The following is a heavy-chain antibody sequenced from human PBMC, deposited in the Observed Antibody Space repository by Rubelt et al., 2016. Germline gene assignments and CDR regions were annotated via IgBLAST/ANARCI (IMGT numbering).Heavy chain of an antibody. CDR2: IWYDGSNK. CDR3: ARSERESGWYWYYYYYGMDV. CDR1: GFTFSSYG. D-gene: IGHD6-19*01. J-gene: IGHJ6*02. Sequence: QVQLVESGGGVVQPGRSLRLSCAASGFTFSSYGMHWVRQAPGKGLEWVAVIWYDGSNKYYADSWRGRFTISRDNSKNALYLQMNSLRAEDTAVYYCARSERESGWYWYYYYYGMDVWGQGTTVTVSS. V-gene: IGHV3-33*01.